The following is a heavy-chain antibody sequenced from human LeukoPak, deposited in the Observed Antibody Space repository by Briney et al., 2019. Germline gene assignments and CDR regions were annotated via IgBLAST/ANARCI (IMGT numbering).Heavy chain of an antibody. CDR3: ATTYDSSGYFYFDY. D-gene: IGHD3-22*01. V-gene: IGHV4-59*01. J-gene: IGHJ4*02. CDR2: IYYSGST. Sequence: SETLSLTCTVSGGSISSYYWSWIRQPPGKGLEWIGYIYYSGSTSYNPSLKSRVTISVDTSKNQFSLKLSSVTAADTAVYYCATTYDSSGYFYFDYWGQGTLVTVSS. CDR1: GGSISSYY.